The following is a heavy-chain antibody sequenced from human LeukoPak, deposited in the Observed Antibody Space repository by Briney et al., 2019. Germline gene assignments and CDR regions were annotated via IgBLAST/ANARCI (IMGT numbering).Heavy chain of an antibody. CDR2: ISSSGSTI. CDR1: GFTLSSYE. D-gene: IGHD3-10*01. V-gene: IGHV3-48*03. Sequence: GGSLRLSCAASGFTLSSYEMNWVRQAPGKGLEWVSYISSSGSTIYCADSVKGRFTISRDNAKNSLYLQMNSLRAEDTAVYYCARDLNREGMGIWGQGTMVTVSS. CDR3: ARDLNREGMGI. J-gene: IGHJ3*02.